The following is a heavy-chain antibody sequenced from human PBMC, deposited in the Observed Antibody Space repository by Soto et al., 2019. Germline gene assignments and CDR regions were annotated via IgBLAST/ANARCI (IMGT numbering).Heavy chain of an antibody. J-gene: IGHJ6*02. CDR3: AKADYYGSGSSYYYGMDV. CDR1: GFTFSSYA. V-gene: IGHV3-23*01. D-gene: IGHD3-10*01. CDR2: ISGSGGST. Sequence: PGGSLRLSCAASGFTFSSYALSWVRQAPGKGLEWVSAISGSGGSTYYADSVKGRFTISRDNSKNTLYLQMNSLRAEDTAVYYCAKADYYGSGSSYYYGMDVWGQGTTVTVSS.